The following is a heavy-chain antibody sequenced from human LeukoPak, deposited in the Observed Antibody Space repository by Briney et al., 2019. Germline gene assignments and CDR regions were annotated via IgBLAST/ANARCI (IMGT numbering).Heavy chain of an antibody. CDR3: ARGGDDHYHVTGYYYLN. Sequence: SETLSLTCTVSGGSISSYHWSWIRQPAGKGLEWIGRIYTSGSTDYNPSLKSRVTMSVDTSKNQFSLKLKSVTAADTAVYYCARGGDDHYHVTGYYYLNGGRGTLVTVSS. D-gene: IGHD3-22*01. CDR2: IYTSGST. CDR1: GGSISSYH. V-gene: IGHV4-4*07. J-gene: IGHJ4*02.